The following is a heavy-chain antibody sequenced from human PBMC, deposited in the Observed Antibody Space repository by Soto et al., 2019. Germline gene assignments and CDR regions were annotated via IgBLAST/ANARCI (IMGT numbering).Heavy chain of an antibody. CDR1: GFTFSSYG. J-gene: IGHJ4*02. Sequence: GGSLRLSCAASGFTFSSYGMHWVRQAPGKGLEWVAVIWYDGSNKYYADSVKGRFTISRDNSKNTLYLQMNSLRAEDTAVYYCARDGGIVLMVYAYFDYWGQGTLVTVSS. CDR2: IWYDGSNK. V-gene: IGHV3-33*01. D-gene: IGHD2-8*01. CDR3: ARDGGIVLMVYAYFDY.